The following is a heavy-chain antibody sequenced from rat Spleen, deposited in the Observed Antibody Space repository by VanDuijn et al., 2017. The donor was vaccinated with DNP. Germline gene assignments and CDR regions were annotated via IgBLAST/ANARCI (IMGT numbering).Heavy chain of an antibody. V-gene: IGHV5-25*01. CDR1: GFTFSDYN. CDR3: ATSPYFGYNYFDY. Sequence: EVQLVESGGGLVQPGGSLKLSCVASGFTFSDYNMAWVRQAPKKGLEWVASISPSGGTTYYRDSVKGRFTISRDNAKSTLYLQMDSLRSEDTATYYCATSPYFGYNYFDYWGQGVMVTVSS. J-gene: IGHJ2*01. D-gene: IGHD1-6*01. CDR2: ISPSGGTT.